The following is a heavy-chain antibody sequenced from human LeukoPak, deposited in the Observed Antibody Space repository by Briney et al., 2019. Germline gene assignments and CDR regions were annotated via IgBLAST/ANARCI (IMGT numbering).Heavy chain of an antibody. D-gene: IGHD5-18*01. CDR1: GFTFSSYA. Sequence: HAGGSLRLSCAASGFTFSSYAMSWVRQAPGKGLEWVSAISGSGGSTYYADSVKGRFTISRDNSKNTLYLQMNSLRAEDTAVYYCAKIKALQLWSRSEFDYWGQGTLVTVSS. V-gene: IGHV3-23*01. CDR3: AKIKALQLWSRSEFDY. CDR2: ISGSGGST. J-gene: IGHJ4*02.